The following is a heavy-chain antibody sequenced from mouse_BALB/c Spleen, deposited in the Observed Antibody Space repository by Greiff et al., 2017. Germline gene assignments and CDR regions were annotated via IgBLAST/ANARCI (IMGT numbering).Heavy chain of an antibody. V-gene: IGHV14-3*02. Sequence: EVQLQQSGAELVKPGASVKLSCTASGFNFKDTYMHWVKQRPEQGLEWIGRIDPANGNTKYDPKFQGKATITADTSSNTAYLQLSSLTSEDTAVYYCARRGRYWYFDVWGAGTTVTVSS. CDR2: IDPANGNT. CDR1: GFNFKDTY. CDR3: ARRGRYWYFDV. J-gene: IGHJ1*01. D-gene: IGHD1-1*01.